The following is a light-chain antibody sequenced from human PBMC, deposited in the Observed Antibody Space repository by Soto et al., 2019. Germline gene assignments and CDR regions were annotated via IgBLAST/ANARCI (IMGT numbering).Light chain of an antibody. CDR1: QSVSSY. V-gene: IGKV3-20*01. CDR3: QHFGGSSQT. CDR2: GAS. J-gene: IGKJ1*01. Sequence: EIVLTQSPGTLSLSPGEGATLSCRDSQSVSSYLAWYQQKPGQAPRLLIYGASSRATGMPDRFSGSGSGTDFTLTISRLKPEDRAVYDCQHFGGSSQTFGQGTKVEIK.